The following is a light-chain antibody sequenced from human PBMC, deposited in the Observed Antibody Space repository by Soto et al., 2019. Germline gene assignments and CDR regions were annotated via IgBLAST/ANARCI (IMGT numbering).Light chain of an antibody. V-gene: IGKV1-5*03. CDR2: KAS. Sequence: DIQMTQSPSTLSASVGDRVTITCRASQSISSWLAWYQQKPGKAPKLLIYKASSLDSGVPSRFSGSGSGTEFTLTISSLQPDDFATYYCQHYNSYSPRTFGQGTKVEIK. CDR3: QHYNSYSPRT. CDR1: QSISSW. J-gene: IGKJ1*01.